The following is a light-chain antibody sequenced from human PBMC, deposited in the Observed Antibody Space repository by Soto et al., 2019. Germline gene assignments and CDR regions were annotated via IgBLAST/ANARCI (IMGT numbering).Light chain of an antibody. V-gene: IGLV1-40*01. Sequence: QSALTQPPSVSGAPGQRVTISCTGSSSNIGAGYDVHWYQQLPGTAPKLLIYGNSNRPSGVPDRFSGSKSGTSASLAITGLQAEDEADYYCQSYDSSLSDPYVFGTGTKVT. CDR1: SSNIGAGYD. CDR2: GNS. CDR3: QSYDSSLSDPYV. J-gene: IGLJ1*01.